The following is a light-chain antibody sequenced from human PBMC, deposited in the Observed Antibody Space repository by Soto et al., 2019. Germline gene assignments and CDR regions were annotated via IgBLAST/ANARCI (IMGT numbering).Light chain of an antibody. CDR1: RSISDW. Sequence: DIQMTQAPSTLSASVGDRVTMTCRASRSISDWLAWYQQKPGKAPKVLISAASSLQGGVPSRFSGSGSGTDFTLTISSLQPEDFATYYCQQSYIAPWTFGHGTKVDI. CDR3: QQSYIAPWT. V-gene: IGKV1-39*01. CDR2: AAS. J-gene: IGKJ1*01.